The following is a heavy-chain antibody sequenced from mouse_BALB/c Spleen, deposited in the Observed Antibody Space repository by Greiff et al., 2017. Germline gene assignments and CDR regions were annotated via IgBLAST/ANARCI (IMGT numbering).Heavy chain of an antibody. CDR3: ARPYYDSWFAY. V-gene: IGHV1-14*01. CDR1: GYTFTSYV. D-gene: IGHD2-4*01. Sequence: EVQLQQSGPELVKPGASVKMSCTASGYTFTSYVMHWVKQKPGQGLEWIGYINPYNDGTKYNEKFKGKATLTSDKSSSTAYMELSSLTSEDSAVYYCARPYYDSWFAYWGQGTLVTVSA. CDR2: INPYNDGT. J-gene: IGHJ3*01.